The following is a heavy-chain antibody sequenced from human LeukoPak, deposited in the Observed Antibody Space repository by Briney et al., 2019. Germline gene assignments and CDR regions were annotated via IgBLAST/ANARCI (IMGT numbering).Heavy chain of an antibody. CDR3: ATYTSSYSDY. CDR2: IKSKSDGGTA. D-gene: IGHD3-22*01. J-gene: IGHJ4*02. V-gene: IGHV3-15*01. Sequence: PGGSLRLSCAASGFTFSNAWMSWVRQAPGKGLEWVCRIKSKSDGGTADFAAPLKGRFTMSRDDSKNALYLQMNSLKNEDTAVYYCATYTSSYSDYWGQGTLVTVSS. CDR1: GFTFSNAW.